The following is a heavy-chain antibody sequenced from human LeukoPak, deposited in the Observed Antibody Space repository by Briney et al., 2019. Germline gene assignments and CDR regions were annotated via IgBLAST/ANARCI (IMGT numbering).Heavy chain of an antibody. D-gene: IGHD2-15*01. CDR2: IRYDGSNK. Sequence: PGGSLRLSCAASGFNFSSYGMHWVRQAPGKGLEWVALIRYDGSNKYYADSVKGRFTISRDNSKNTLYLQMNGLRAEDTAVYYCAAASYYYYYYMDVWGKGTTVTVSS. V-gene: IGHV3-30*02. CDR1: GFNFSSYG. CDR3: AAASYYYYYYMDV. J-gene: IGHJ6*03.